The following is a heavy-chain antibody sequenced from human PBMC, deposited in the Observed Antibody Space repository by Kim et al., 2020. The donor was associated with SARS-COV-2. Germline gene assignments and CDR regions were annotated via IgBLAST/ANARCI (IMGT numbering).Heavy chain of an antibody. V-gene: IGHV4-39*07. CDR1: GGSISSSSYY. CDR2: IYYSGST. Sequence: SETLSLTCTVSGGSISSSSYYWGWIRQPPGKGLEWIGSIYYSGSTYYNPSLKSRVTISVDTSKNQFSLKLSSVTAADTAVYYCARVSGGPVTWYFDYWGQGTLVTVSS. CDR3: ARVSGGPVTWYFDY. J-gene: IGHJ4*02. D-gene: IGHD2-15*01.